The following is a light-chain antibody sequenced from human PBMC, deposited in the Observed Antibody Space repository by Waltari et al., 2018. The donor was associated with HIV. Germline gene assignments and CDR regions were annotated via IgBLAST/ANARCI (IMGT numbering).Light chain of an antibody. Sequence: DIQMTQSPSSLSASVGDRVTNTCQASQDISNYLNWYQQKPGKAPKLLIFDASNLETGVPSRLSGSGSGTDFTFTISSLQPEDIATYYCQQYDNVPPTFGGGTKVEIK. CDR3: QQYDNVPPT. J-gene: IGKJ4*01. CDR2: DAS. CDR1: QDISNY. V-gene: IGKV1-33*01.